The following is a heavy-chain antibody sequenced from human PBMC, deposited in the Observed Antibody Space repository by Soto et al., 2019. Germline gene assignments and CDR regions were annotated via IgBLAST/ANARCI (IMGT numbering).Heavy chain of an antibody. Sequence: EVQLVESGGGLVQPGGSLRLSCAASGFTLSDHYMDWVRQAPGKGLAWLGRTRNKANNYITEYATSVKGRFTISRDDSKNPVYLQLNSLKSEDTAVYYCGRWTSGSPDCWGQGTLVTVSS. D-gene: IGHD1-26*01. V-gene: IGHV3-72*01. CDR3: GRWTSGSPDC. J-gene: IGHJ4*02. CDR1: GFTLSDHY. CDR2: TRNKANNYIT.